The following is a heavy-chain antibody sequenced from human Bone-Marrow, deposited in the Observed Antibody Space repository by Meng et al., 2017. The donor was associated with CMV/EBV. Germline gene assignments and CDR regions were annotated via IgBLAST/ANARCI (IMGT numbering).Heavy chain of an antibody. V-gene: IGHV3-21*01. Sequence: GESLKISCAPSGFSFSTYTLHWVRQAPGKGVEWVASISSSRSYINYADSVKGRFTISRDNAKNSLYLQMNSLRAEDTAVYYCARGATGLELQYNWFDPWGQGTLVTVSS. CDR2: ISSSRSYI. CDR1: GFSFSTYT. CDR3: ARGATGLELQYNWFDP. D-gene: IGHD1-26*01. J-gene: IGHJ5*02.